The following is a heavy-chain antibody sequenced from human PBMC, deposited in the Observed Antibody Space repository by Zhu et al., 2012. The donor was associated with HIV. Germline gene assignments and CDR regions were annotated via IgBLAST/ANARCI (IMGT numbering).Heavy chain of an antibody. D-gene: IGHD4-17*01. CDR1: GFTFSSYS. J-gene: IGHJ4*02. Sequence: EVQLWESGGALVQPGGSLRLSCVVSGFTFSSYSVTWVRQAPGKGLEWVSGISGSGDRKYYADSVKGRFTISRDNSKNTLYLQMNSLRAEDTAVYYCAKDATVDYGDYVYYFDYWGQGPWSPSPQ. V-gene: IGHV3-23*01. CDR3: AKDATVDYGDYVYYFDY. CDR2: ISGSGDRK.